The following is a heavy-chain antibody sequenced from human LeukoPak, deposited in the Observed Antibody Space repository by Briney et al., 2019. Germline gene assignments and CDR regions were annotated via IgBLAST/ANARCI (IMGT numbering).Heavy chain of an antibody. CDR2: ISSSSSTI. CDR3: VRVLGMDIVVVPAAEDY. J-gene: IGHJ4*02. CDR1: GFTFSSYS. V-gene: IGHV3-48*01. Sequence: PGGSLRLSCAASGFTFSSYSMNWVRQAPGKGLEWVSYISSSSSTIYYADSVKGRFTISRDNAKNSLYLQMNSLRAEDTAVYYCVRVLGMDIVVVPAAEDYWGQGTLVTVSS. D-gene: IGHD2-2*03.